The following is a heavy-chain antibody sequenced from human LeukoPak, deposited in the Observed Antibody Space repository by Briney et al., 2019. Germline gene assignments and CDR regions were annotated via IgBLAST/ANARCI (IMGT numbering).Heavy chain of an antibody. V-gene: IGHV3-53*01. CDR2: IYSGGST. CDR1: GFTVSSNY. Sequence: PGGSLRLSCAASGFTVSSNYMSWVRQAPGKGLEWVSVIYSGGSTYYADSVKGRFTISRDNSKNMLYLQMNSLRAEDTAVYYCAKDRIKDGYNDYWGQGILVTVSS. CDR3: AKDRIKDGYNDY. D-gene: IGHD5-24*01. J-gene: IGHJ4*02.